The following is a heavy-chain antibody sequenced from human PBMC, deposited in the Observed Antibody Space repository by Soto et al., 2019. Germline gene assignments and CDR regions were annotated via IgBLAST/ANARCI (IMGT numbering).Heavy chain of an antibody. J-gene: IGHJ3*02. V-gene: IGHV4-30-2*01. D-gene: IGHD2-2*01. CDR3: ARVPARLGAFDI. CDR1: GGSISSGGYS. CDR2: IYDSGSS. Sequence: PSETLSLTCAVSGGSISSGGYSWSWIRQPPGKGLEWIGYIYDSGSSYYNPSLKSRVTISLDRSKNQFSLKLSPVTAADTAVYYCARVPARLGAFDIWGQGTMVTVSS.